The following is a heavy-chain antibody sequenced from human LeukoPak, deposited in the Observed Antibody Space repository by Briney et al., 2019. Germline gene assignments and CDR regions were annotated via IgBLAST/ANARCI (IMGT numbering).Heavy chain of an antibody. CDR1: GFTFSSYA. Sequence: SGGSLRLSCAASGFTFSSYAMSWVRQAPGKGLEWVSAISGSGGSTYYADSVKGRFTISRDNSKNTLYLQMNSLRAEDTAVYYCAKGLLRSLEWLLCLFDYWGQGTLVTVSS. CDR3: AKGLLRSLEWLLCLFDY. CDR2: ISGSGGST. V-gene: IGHV3-23*01. J-gene: IGHJ4*02. D-gene: IGHD3-3*01.